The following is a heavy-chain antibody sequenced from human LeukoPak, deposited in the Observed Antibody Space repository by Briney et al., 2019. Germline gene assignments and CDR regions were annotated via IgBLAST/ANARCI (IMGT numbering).Heavy chain of an antibody. D-gene: IGHD3-16*02. CDR1: GFTFSSYA. J-gene: IGHJ4*02. Sequence: PGGSLRLSCAASGFTFSSYAMSWVRQAPGKGLEWVSGISGNGVSTYYADSVKGRFTISRDSSNNMLYLQMNSLRAEDTAVYYCVNAPNKEWGNYRSNDYWGQGTLVTVSS. CDR2: ISGNGVST. V-gene: IGHV3-23*01. CDR3: VNAPNKEWGNYRSNDY.